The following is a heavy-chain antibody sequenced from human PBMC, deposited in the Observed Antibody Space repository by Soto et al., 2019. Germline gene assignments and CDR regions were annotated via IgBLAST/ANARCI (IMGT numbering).Heavy chain of an antibody. CDR1: GFSFSSHS. CDR2: LSGDGVTT. V-gene: IGHV3-23*04. CDR3: AKRQFGVVMDV. Sequence: LVESGGGLVQPGGSLRLSCAASGFSFSSHSMTWVRQAPGTGLEWVSSLSGDGVTTYYADSVKGRFIISRDNSKNTLYLQMDSLTVDDTAVYYCAKRQFGVVMDVWGQGTTVTVSS. D-gene: IGHD3-3*01. J-gene: IGHJ6*02.